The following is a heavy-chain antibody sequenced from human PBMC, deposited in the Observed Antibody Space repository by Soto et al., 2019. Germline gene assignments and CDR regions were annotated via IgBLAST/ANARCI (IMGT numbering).Heavy chain of an antibody. Sequence: GGSLRLSCAASGFTFSSYAMSWVRQAPGKGLEWVSAISGSGGSTYYADSVKGRFTISRDNSKNTLYLQMNSLRAEDTAVYYCAKAYYDILTGYETGMDVWGQGTTVTVSS. V-gene: IGHV3-23*01. CDR1: GFTFSSYA. CDR3: AKAYYDILTGYETGMDV. D-gene: IGHD3-9*01. J-gene: IGHJ6*02. CDR2: ISGSGGST.